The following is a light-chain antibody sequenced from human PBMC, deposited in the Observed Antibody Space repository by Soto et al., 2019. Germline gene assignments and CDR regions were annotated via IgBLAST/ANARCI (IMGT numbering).Light chain of an antibody. CDR2: GNS. V-gene: IGLV1-40*01. CDR3: HSYDSSRRAPGV. J-gene: IGLJ1*01. Sequence: QSVLTQPPSVSGAPGQRVTISCTGSSSNIGAGYDVHWYQQLPGTAPKHLIYGNSNRPSGVPDRFSGSKSGTSASLPITGRQAEDEAAYYCHSYDSSRRAPGVFGAGTKLTVL. CDR1: SSNIGAGYD.